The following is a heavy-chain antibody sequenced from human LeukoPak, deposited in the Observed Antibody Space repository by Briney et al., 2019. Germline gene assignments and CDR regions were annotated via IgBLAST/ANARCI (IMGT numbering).Heavy chain of an antibody. CDR2: IYTSGST. D-gene: IGHD3-22*01. CDR1: GGSFSDYY. V-gene: IGHV4-4*07. J-gene: IGHJ5*02. CDR3: ARDYYDRFDP. Sequence: SETLSLTCAVYGGSFSDYYWSWIRQPAGKGLEWIGRIYTSGSTNYNPSLKSRVTISVDTSKNQFSLKLSSVSAADTAVYYCARDYYDRFDPWGQGTLVTVSS.